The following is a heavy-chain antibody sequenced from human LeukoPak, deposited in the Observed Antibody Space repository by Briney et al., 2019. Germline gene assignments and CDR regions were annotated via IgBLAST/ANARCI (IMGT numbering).Heavy chain of an antibody. V-gene: IGHV3-7*01. CDR2: IKQDGSEK. D-gene: IGHD3-9*01. J-gene: IGHJ4*02. CDR1: GFTFSSYW. Sequence: GGSLRLSCAASGFTFSSYWMSWVRQAPGKGLEWVANIKQDGSEKYYVDSVKGQFTISRDNAKNSLYLQMNSLRAEDTAVYYCARTPLATGYLFDYWGQGTLVTVSS. CDR3: ARTPLATGYLFDY.